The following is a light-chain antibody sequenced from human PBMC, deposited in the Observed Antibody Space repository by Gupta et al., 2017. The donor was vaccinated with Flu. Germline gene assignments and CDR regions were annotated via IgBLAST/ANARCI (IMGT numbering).Light chain of an antibody. J-gene: IGKJ2*02. Sequence: AIQMTQSPSSLSSSVGDRVTITCRASQGIRNDLGWYQQKPGKAPKLLIYAASSLQSGVPSRFSGSGSGTDFTLTISSLQPEDFAAYYCLQDYNYPCTFGQGTKLEIK. CDR2: AAS. CDR3: LQDYNYPCT. CDR1: QGIRND. V-gene: IGKV1-6*01.